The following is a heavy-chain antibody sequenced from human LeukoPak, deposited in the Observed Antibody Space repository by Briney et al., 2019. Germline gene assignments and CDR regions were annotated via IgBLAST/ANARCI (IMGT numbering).Heavy chain of an antibody. Sequence: SVKVSCKASGGTFSSLTINWVRQAPGQGLEWMGGIIPIFGRANYAQKFQGRVTITADDSTSTAYMELSSLRSEDTAVYYCADLVYCSSSSCYEPFNQTWGQGTLVTISP. J-gene: IGHJ4*02. CDR2: IIPIFGRA. CDR3: ADLVYCSSSSCYEPFNQT. V-gene: IGHV1-69*01. CDR1: GGTFSSLT. D-gene: IGHD2-2*01.